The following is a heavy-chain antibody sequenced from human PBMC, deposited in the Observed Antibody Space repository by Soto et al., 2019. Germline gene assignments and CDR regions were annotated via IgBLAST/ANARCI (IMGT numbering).Heavy chain of an antibody. D-gene: IGHD1-26*01. J-gene: IGHJ4*02. CDR1: GSTFNNFA. V-gene: IGHV1-69*06. CDR2: IVVISNTA. Sequence: QVVLLQSGAEVKGPGSSVRVSCKVSGSTFNNFAFSWVRQAPGHGPEWMGGIVVISNTADYSRRFQDRVTITADTSTSTRYMELGGLTFEDTAVYYCARAIKRWEVHYYFDYWGQGTLVTVSS. CDR3: ARAIKRWEVHYYFDY.